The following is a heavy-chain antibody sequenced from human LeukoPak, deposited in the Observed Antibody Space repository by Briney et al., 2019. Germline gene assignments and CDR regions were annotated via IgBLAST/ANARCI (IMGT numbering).Heavy chain of an antibody. J-gene: IGHJ3*02. CDR3: ARHCSSTSCPIGSAFDI. V-gene: IGHV4-30-2*01. CDR2: IYHSGST. CDR1: GGSISGGGYY. D-gene: IGHD2-2*01. Sequence: SETLSLTCTVSGGSISGGGYYWSWIRQPPGKGLEWIGYIYHSGSTYYNPSLKSRVTISVDRSKNQFSLKLSSVTAADTAVYYCARHCSSTSCPIGSAFDIWGQGTMVTVSS.